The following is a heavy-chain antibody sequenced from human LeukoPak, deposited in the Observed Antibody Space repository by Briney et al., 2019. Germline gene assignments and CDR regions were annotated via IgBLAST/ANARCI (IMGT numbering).Heavy chain of an antibody. D-gene: IGHD5-24*01. CDR3: SRDGERATFYFDY. V-gene: IGHV1-69*04. CDR1: GGTFTSYA. Sequence: GSAVTVSFTGSGGTFTSYAIGWVRQAPGQGMGWMGPIIPIVGIANNSQTFQGRVTITADKFTSTAYMELRRQRPRDTAVYYCSRDGERATFYFDYWGQGTRVTVSS. CDR2: IIPIVGIA. J-gene: IGHJ4*02.